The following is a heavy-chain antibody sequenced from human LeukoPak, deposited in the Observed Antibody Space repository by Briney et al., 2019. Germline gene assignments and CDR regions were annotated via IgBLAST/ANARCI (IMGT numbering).Heavy chain of an antibody. CDR3: AREVGYCSGGSCYFGFDY. CDR2: IKQDGSEK. J-gene: IGHJ4*02. D-gene: IGHD2-15*01. V-gene: IGHV3-7*03. CDR1: GFTFSSYW. Sequence: GGSLRLSCAASGFTFSSYWMSWVCQAPGKGLEWVANIKQDGSEKYYVDSVKGRFTISRDNAKKSLYLQMNSLRAEDTAVYYCAREVGYCSGGSCYFGFDYWGQGTLVTVSS.